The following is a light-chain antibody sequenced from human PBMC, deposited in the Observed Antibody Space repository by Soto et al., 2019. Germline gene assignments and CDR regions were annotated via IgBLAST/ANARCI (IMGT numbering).Light chain of an antibody. J-gene: IGLJ2*01. Sequence: QSALTQPPSASGSPGQSVTISCTGASTDANDYNYVSWYQQYPGKAPKLIIYEVIRRPSGVPDRFSGSKTGNTASLTVSGLQAEDEANYYCSSYVGDNKVVFGGGTKLTVL. CDR3: SSYVGDNKVV. V-gene: IGLV2-8*01. CDR2: EVI. CDR1: STDANDYNY.